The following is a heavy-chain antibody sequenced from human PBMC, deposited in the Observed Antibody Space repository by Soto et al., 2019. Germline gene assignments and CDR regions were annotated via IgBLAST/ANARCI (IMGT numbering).Heavy chain of an antibody. Sequence: ASVKVSCKASGYTFTSYGISWVRQAPGQGLEWMGWISAYNGNTNYAQKLQGRVTMTTDTSTSTAYMELRSLRSDDTAVYYCASSLGGSGWYRPDYFDYWGQGTLVTVSS. CDR3: ASSLGGSGWYRPDYFDY. J-gene: IGHJ4*02. CDR1: GYTFTSYG. D-gene: IGHD6-19*01. V-gene: IGHV1-18*01. CDR2: ISAYNGNT.